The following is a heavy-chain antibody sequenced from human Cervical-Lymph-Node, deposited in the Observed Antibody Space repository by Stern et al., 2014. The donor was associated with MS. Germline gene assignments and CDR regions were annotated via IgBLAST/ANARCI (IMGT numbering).Heavy chain of an antibody. J-gene: IGHJ3*02. Sequence: QLVQSGAEVKKPGSSVKVSCKASGGTFSSYAISWVRQAPGQGLEWMGGTRPIVGTADYAQKFQGRVTITADESTTTAYMELSSLRSDDTAIYYCARVHTASSHAFDIWGQGTMVTVSS. CDR2: TRPIVGTA. CDR1: GGTFSSYA. CDR3: ARVHTASSHAFDI. D-gene: IGHD5-18*01. V-gene: IGHV1-69*01.